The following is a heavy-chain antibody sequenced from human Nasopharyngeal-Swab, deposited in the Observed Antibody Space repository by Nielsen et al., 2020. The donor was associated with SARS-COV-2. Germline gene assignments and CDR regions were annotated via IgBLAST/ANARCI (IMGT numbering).Heavy chain of an antibody. J-gene: IGHJ4*02. CDR2: IYYSGST. Sequence: SETLSLTCTVSGGFISSRSSYWGWIRQPPGKGLEWVGSIYYSGSTYYTPSLNSRVTISVDTSKNQFSLKLRSVTAADTAVYYCARAGVDTSTGSSGGCFDYWGQGALVAVSS. V-gene: IGHV4-39*01. CDR3: ARAGVDTSTGSSGGCFDY. CDR1: GGFISSRSSY. D-gene: IGHD3-9*01.